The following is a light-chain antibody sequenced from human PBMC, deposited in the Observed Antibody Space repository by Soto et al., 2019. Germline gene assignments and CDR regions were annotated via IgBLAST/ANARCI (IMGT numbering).Light chain of an antibody. CDR3: QQYVSSPPWT. CDR2: GAS. V-gene: IGKV3-20*01. J-gene: IGKJ1*01. Sequence: EIVLTQSPGTLSLSPGERATLSCRASLSVSSSYLAWYQQKPGQAPRLLIYGASSRATGIPDRFSGSGSGTDFTLTISRLEPEDFAVYYCQQYVSSPPWTFGQGTKVEIK. CDR1: LSVSSSY.